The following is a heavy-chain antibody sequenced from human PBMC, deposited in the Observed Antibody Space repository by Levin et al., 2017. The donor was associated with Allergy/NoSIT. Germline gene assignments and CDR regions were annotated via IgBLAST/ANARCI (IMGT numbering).Heavy chain of an antibody. D-gene: IGHD2-2*01. CDR1: GFTLSSYG. CDR3: TKVGYCSDTTCSDFDT. CDR2: IWYDGISK. Sequence: LSLTCAASGFTLSSYGMHWVRQGPGKGLEWVAGIWYDGISKYYEDSVRGRFTISRDDSKNTLYLQMNSLRAEDTAVYYCTKVGYCSDTTCSDFDTWGHGTQVTVSS. V-gene: IGHV3-33*06. J-gene: IGHJ4*01.